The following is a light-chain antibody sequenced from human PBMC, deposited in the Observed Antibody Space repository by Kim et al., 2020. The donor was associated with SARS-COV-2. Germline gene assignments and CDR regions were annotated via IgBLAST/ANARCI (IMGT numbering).Light chain of an antibody. Sequence: APGQTARITCGGNNIGGHSVHWYQQKPGQATVLVIYYDSDRPSGIPERFSGSKAATTATLTISRVEAGDEADYYCQVWDTDTDDYVVGTGTKVTVL. CDR3: QVWDTDTDDYV. J-gene: IGLJ1*01. CDR1: NIGGHS. CDR2: YDS. V-gene: IGLV3-21*01.